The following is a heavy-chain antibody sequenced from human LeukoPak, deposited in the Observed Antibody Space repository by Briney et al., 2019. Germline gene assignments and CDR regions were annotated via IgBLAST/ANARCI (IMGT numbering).Heavy chain of an antibody. J-gene: IGHJ4*02. Sequence: ASVRVSCKASGYTFTTYGISWVRQAPGQGLEWMGWISAYNGNTNYAQKLQGRVTMTTDTSTSTAYMELRSLRSDDTAVYYCASFRGSYDLWYFDYWGQGTRVTVSS. D-gene: IGHD1-26*01. CDR1: GYTFTTYG. CDR3: ASFRGSYDLWYFDY. V-gene: IGHV1-18*01. CDR2: ISAYNGNT.